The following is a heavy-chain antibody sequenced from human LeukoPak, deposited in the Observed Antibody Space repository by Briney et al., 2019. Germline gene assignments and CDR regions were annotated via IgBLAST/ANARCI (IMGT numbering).Heavy chain of an antibody. J-gene: IGHJ4*02. D-gene: IGHD1-1*01. Sequence: GASVKVSCKASGYTFTAYYIHWVRQAPGQGLEWMGWINPNTGGTNSAQRFQGRVTMTRDTSINTAYMELSSLRSDDTAMYYCAREGAPQLSSYFDHWGQGTLVTVSS. CDR3: AREGAPQLSSYFDH. CDR1: GYTFTAYY. V-gene: IGHV1-2*02. CDR2: INPNTGGT.